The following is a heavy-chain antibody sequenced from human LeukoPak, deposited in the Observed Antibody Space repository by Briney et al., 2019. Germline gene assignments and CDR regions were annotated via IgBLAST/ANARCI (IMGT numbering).Heavy chain of an antibody. CDR2: IKQDGGEK. Sequence: GGSLRLSCAASRFTFGSSWMSWVRQAPGKGLEWVANIKQDGGEKYYVDSVKGRFTISRDNAKNSLYLQMNSLRAEDTAVYYCARDKPVTMVRGVILTNYYYYMDVWGKGTTVTISS. J-gene: IGHJ6*03. CDR3: ARDKPVTMVRGVILTNYYYYMDV. CDR1: RFTFGSSW. V-gene: IGHV3-7*01. D-gene: IGHD3-10*01.